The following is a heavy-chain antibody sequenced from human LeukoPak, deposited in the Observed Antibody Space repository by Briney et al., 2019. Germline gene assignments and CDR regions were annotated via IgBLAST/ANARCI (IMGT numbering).Heavy chain of an antibody. D-gene: IGHD4-17*01. CDR3: ARTTVTTLSHYYYYYYMDV. Sequence: ASVKVSCKASGYTFTSYGISWVRQATGQGLEWMGWMNPNSGNTGYAQKFQGRVTITRNTSISTAYMELSSLRSEDTAVYYCARTTVTTLSHYYYYYYMDVWGKGTTVTVSS. CDR1: GYTFTSYG. CDR2: MNPNSGNT. V-gene: IGHV1-8*01. J-gene: IGHJ6*03.